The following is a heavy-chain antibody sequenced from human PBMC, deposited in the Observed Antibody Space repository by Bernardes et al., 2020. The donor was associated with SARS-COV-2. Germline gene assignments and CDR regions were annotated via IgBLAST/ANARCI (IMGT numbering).Heavy chain of an antibody. D-gene: IGHD3-22*01. CDR3: ARLAFYDSSGYFVGAFDI. Sequence: SETLSLTCTVSGGSISSDYWSWIRQPPGKGLEWIGYISYSGITNYNPSLKSRATISSDTSKNQFSLKLSSVTAADPAVYYCARLAFYDSSGYFVGAFDIWGHGTMVTVSS. J-gene: IGHJ3*02. V-gene: IGHV4-59*01. CDR1: GGSISSDY. CDR2: ISYSGIT.